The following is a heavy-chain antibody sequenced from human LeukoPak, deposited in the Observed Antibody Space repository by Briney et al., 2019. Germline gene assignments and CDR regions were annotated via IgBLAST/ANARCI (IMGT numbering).Heavy chain of an antibody. D-gene: IGHD2-15*01. CDR3: AKQGPGRTPRFVDY. J-gene: IGHJ4*02. CDR1: EFSVGSNY. CDR2: ISYDGSNK. Sequence: GGSLRLSCAASEFSVGSNYMTWVRQAPGKGLEWVAVISYDGSNKYYADSVKGRFTISRDNSKNTLYLQMNSLRAEDTAVYYCAKQGPGRTPRFVDYWGQGTLVTVSS. V-gene: IGHV3-30*18.